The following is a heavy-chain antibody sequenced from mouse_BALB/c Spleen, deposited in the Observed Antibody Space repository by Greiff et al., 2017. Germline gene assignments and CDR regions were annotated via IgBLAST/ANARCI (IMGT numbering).Heavy chain of an antibody. CDR3: ARVGDLYAMDY. CDR2: INPYNDGT. Sequence: EVQLQQPGPELVKPGASVKMSCKASGYTFTSYVMHWVKQKPGQGLEWIGYINPYNDGTKYNEKFKGKATLTSDKSSSTAYMELSSLTSEDSAVYYCARVGDLYAMDYWGQGTSVTVSS. CDR1: GYTFTSYV. J-gene: IGHJ4*01. V-gene: IGHV1-14*01.